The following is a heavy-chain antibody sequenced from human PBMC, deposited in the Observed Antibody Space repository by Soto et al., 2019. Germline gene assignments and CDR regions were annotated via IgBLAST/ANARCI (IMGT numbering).Heavy chain of an antibody. Sequence: PSETLSLTCTVSGGSISSYYWSWIRQPPGKGLEWIGYIYYSGSTNYNPSLKSRVTISVDTSKNQFSLKLSSVTAADTAVYYCARFKVGSSFYYYGMDVWGQGTTVTVSS. D-gene: IGHD6-13*01. CDR1: GGSISSYY. CDR3: ARFKVGSSFYYYGMDV. J-gene: IGHJ6*02. CDR2: IYYSGST. V-gene: IGHV4-59*01.